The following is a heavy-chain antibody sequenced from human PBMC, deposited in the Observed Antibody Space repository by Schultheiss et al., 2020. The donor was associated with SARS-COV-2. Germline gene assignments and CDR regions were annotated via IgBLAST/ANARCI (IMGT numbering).Heavy chain of an antibody. Sequence: SETLSLTCTVSGGSISSGGYYWSWIRQHPGKGLEWIGEINHSGSTNYNPSLKSRVTISVDTSKNQFSLKLSSVTAADTAVYYCVRGGPIGDRVMDVWGQGTTVTVSS. J-gene: IGHJ6*02. V-gene: IGHV4-31*03. CDR1: GGSISSGGYY. CDR3: VRGGPIGDRVMDV. D-gene: IGHD3-16*01. CDR2: INHSGST.